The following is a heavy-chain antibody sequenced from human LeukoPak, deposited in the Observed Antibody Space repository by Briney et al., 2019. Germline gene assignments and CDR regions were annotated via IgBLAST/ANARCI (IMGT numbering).Heavy chain of an antibody. D-gene: IGHD2-2*01. V-gene: IGHV1-69*05. Sequence: GASVKVSCKASGGTFSSYAISWVRQAPGQGLEWMGGIIPIFGTANYAQKFQGRVTITTDESTSTAYMELSSLRSEDTAVYYCARARYLPAANYYYYMDVWGKGTTVTVSS. CDR1: GGTFSSYA. J-gene: IGHJ6*03. CDR2: IIPIFGTA. CDR3: ARARYLPAANYYYYMDV.